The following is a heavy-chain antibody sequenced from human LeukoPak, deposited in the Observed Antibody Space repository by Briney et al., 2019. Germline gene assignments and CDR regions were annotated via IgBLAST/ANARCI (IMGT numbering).Heavy chain of an antibody. CDR2: IYYSGST. V-gene: IGHV4-39*01. CDR1: GGSISSSSYY. J-gene: IGHJ4*02. Sequence: PSETLSLTCTVSGGSISSSSYYWGWIRQPPGEGLEWIGSIYYSGSTYYNPSLKSQVTISVDTSKNQFSLKLSSVTAADTAVYYCARSHYYDSSGYVEGFDYWGQGTLVTVSS. D-gene: IGHD3-22*01. CDR3: ARSHYYDSSGYVEGFDY.